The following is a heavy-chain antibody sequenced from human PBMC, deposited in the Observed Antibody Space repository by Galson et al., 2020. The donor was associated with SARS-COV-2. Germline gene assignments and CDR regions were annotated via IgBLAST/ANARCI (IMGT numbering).Heavy chain of an antibody. V-gene: IGHV4-39*07. CDR3: GYGYSSSWYMG. CDR1: GGSISSSHFY. J-gene: IGHJ4*02. D-gene: IGHD6-13*01. Sequence: SETLSLTCSVSGGSISSSHFYWGWIRQPPGKGLEWIGNIHYSGSTYYNPSLNSRVTISVDMSNSQISLQLTSVTAADTAVYYCGYGYSSSWYMGWGQGTLVTVSS. CDR2: IHYSGST.